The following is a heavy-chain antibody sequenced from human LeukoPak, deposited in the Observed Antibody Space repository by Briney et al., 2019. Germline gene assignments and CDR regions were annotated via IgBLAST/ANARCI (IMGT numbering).Heavy chain of an antibody. CDR3: ARVGLTGYYPFDY. V-gene: IGHV1-2*02. J-gene: IGHJ4*02. CDR1: GYTFTGYY. D-gene: IGHD3-9*01. CDR2: INPNSGGT. Sequence: ASVKVSCKASGYTFTGYYMHWVRQAPGQGLEWMGWINPNSGGTNYAQKFQGRVTMTRDTSISTAYMELSRLRSDDTAVYYCARVGLTGYYPFDYWGQGTLVTVSS.